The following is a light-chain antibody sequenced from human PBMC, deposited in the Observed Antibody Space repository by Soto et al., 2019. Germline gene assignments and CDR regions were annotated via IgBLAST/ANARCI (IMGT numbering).Light chain of an antibody. CDR3: QHYNSHSPT. CDR2: GAS. V-gene: IGKV1-5*01. J-gene: IGKJ1*01. Sequence: DIRMTQSPSTLSATVGDTVTVTCRASQSVSGWLAWYQQKPGEAPKLLIYGASTLESGVPSRFSGSGSGTEFTLTISSLQPDDFATFYCQHYNSHSPTFGQGTKVDIK. CDR1: QSVSGW.